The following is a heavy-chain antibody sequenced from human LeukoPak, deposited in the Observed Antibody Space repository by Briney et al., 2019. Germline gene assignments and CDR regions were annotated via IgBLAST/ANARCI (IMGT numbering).Heavy chain of an antibody. CDR3: ARDLDNDSSGYYYSGAFDI. CDR2: IIPIFGTA. CDR1: GGTFSSYA. D-gene: IGHD3-22*01. Sequence: SVKVSCKASGGTFSSYAISWVRQTPGQGLEWMGGIIPIFGTANYAQKFQGRVTITADESTSTAYMELSSLRSEDTAVYYCARDLDNDSSGYYYSGAFDIWGQGTMVTVSS. J-gene: IGHJ3*02. V-gene: IGHV1-69*13.